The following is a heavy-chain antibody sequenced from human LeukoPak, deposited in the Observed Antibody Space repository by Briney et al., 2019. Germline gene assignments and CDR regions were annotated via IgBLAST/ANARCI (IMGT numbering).Heavy chain of an antibody. CDR2: IYYSGST. V-gene: IGHV4-39*07. CDR3: ARVGAALITV. J-gene: IGHJ6*04. CDR1: GGSISSSSYY. D-gene: IGHD5-24*01. Sequence: PSETLSLTCTVSGGSISSSSYYWGWIRQPPGKGLEWIGSIYYSGSTYYNPSLKSRVTISVDTSNNQFSLKLSSVTAADTAVYYCARVGAALITVWGKGTTVTISS.